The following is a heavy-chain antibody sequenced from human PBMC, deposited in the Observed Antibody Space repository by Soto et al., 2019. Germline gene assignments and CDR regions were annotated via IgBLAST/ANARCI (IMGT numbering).Heavy chain of an antibody. V-gene: IGHV1-3*01. CDR3: ARDYSSSWSYYFDY. J-gene: IGHJ4*02. Sequence: ASVKVSCKASGYTLTSYAMHWVRQAPGQRLEWMGWINAGNGNTKYSQKFQGRVTITRDTSASTAYMELSSLRSEDTAVYYCARDYSSSWSYYFDYWGQGTLVTVSS. CDR1: GYTLTSYA. CDR2: INAGNGNT. D-gene: IGHD6-13*01.